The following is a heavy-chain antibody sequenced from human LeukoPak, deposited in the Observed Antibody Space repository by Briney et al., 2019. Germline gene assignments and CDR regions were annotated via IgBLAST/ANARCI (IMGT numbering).Heavy chain of an antibody. CDR3: AGRTIFGVVLDY. D-gene: IGHD3-3*01. CDR2: IYYSGST. V-gene: IGHV4-39*01. CDR1: GGSISSSSYY. Sequence: PSETLSLTCTVSGGSISSSSYYWGWIRQPPGKGLEWIGSIYYSGSTYYNPSLKSRVTISVDTSKNQFSLKLSSMTAADTAVYYCAGRTIFGVVLDYWGQGTLVTVSS. J-gene: IGHJ4*02.